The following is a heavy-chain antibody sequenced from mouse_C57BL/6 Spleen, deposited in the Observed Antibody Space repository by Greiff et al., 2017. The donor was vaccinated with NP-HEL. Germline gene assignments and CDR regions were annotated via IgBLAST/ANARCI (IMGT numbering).Heavy chain of an antibody. J-gene: IGHJ1*03. V-gene: IGHV1-62-2*01. D-gene: IGHD1-1*01. CDR3: ARRGYYGSSPLLWYFDV. CDR2: FYPGSGSI. Sequence: VQLQQSGAELVKPGASVKLSCKASGYTFTEYTIHWVKQRSGQGLEWIGWFYPGSGSIKYNEKFKDKATLTADKSSITVYMELSRLTSEDSAVYFCARRGYYGSSPLLWYFDVWGTGTTVTVSS. CDR1: GYTFTEYT.